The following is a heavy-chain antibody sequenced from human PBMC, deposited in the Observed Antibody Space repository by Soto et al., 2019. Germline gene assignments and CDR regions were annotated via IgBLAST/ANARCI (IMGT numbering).Heavy chain of an antibody. J-gene: IGHJ4*02. CDR2: ISVCGGST. Sequence: EVQLLESGGGLVQPGGSLRLSCAASGFTFSSYAMSWVRQAPGKRLEWVSAISVCGGSTYYADSVKGRFTISRDNSKNTLYLQMNSLRAEDTAVYYCAKVRMEWDWRDYFDYWGQGTLVTVSS. V-gene: IGHV3-23*01. D-gene: IGHD3-3*01. CDR1: GFTFSSYA. CDR3: AKVRMEWDWRDYFDY.